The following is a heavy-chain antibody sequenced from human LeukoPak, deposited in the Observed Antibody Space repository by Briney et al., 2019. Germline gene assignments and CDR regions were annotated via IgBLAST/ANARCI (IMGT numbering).Heavy chain of an antibody. J-gene: IGHJ4*02. Sequence: GGSLRLSCAASGFTFSNYWMSWVRQAPGKGLEWVANIKQDGSEKYYVDSVKGRFTISRDDAKNSLFLQMNSLRAEDTAVYYCARGALGMRYDRGYFDYWGQGTLVTVSS. D-gene: IGHD1-1*01. V-gene: IGHV3-7*01. CDR2: IKQDGSEK. CDR3: ARGALGMRYDRGYFDY. CDR1: GFTFSNYW.